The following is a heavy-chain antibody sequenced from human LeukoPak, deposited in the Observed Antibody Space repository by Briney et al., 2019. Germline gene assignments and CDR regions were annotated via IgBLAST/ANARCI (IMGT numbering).Heavy chain of an antibody. CDR3: ARGYSSVYYYYYYMDV. D-gene: IGHD6-19*01. Sequence: ASVKVSCKASGYTFTGYYMHWVRQAPGQGLEWMGWINPNSGGTNYAQKFQGRVTMTRDTSISTAYMELSRLRSDDTAVYYCARGYSSVYYYYYYMDVWGKGITVTVSS. CDR1: GYTFTGYY. J-gene: IGHJ6*03. CDR2: INPNSGGT. V-gene: IGHV1-2*02.